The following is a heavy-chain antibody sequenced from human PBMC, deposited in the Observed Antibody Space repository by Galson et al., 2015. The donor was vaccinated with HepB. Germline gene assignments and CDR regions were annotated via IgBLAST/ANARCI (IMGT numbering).Heavy chain of an antibody. Sequence: SLRLSCAASGFTFSSYAMHWVRQAPGKGLEWVAVISYDGSNKYYADSVKGRFTISRDNSKNTLYLQMNSLRAEDTAVYYCARDEVVAAGTFDYWGQGTLVTVSS. CDR1: GFTFSSYA. V-gene: IGHV3-30*04. J-gene: IGHJ4*02. CDR2: ISYDGSNK. CDR3: ARDEVVAAGTFDY. D-gene: IGHD6-13*01.